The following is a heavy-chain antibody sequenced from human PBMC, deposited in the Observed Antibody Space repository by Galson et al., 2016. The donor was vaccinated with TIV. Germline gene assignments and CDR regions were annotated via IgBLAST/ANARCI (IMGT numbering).Heavy chain of an antibody. V-gene: IGHV1-46*01. D-gene: IGHD1-26*01. CDR3: TRDLGRLRGS. CDR2: IDPSGGGT. Sequence: SVKVSCKASGYTFTNYYFHWVRQAPGHGLEWMGVIDPSGGGTTYAQKFQARVTMTRDTSATTVYMDLSSPKSDDTAVYYCTRDLGRLRGSWSQGTLVTVSS. J-gene: IGHJ5*02. CDR1: GYTFTNYY.